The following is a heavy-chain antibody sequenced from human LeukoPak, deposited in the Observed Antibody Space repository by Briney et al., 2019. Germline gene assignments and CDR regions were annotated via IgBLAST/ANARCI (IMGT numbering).Heavy chain of an antibody. D-gene: IGHD5-24*01. CDR2: INPNSGGT. CDR3: ARTGAWADGYNFPFDY. CDR1: GYTFTNYY. J-gene: IGHJ4*02. V-gene: IGHV1-2*02. Sequence: GASVKVSFKASGYTFTNYYIHWVRQAPGQGLEWMGWINPNSGGTGSAQKFQGRVTMTSDTSINTAYMELNSLRYDDTAVFYCARTGAWADGYNFPFDYWGQGTPVTVSS.